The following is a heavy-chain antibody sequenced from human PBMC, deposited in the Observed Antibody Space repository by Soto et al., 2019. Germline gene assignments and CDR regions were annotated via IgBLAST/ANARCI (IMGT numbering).Heavy chain of an antibody. CDR1: GFTFSEHY. CDR2: SRNKANSYST. D-gene: IGHD1-26*01. V-gene: IGHV3-72*01. J-gene: IGHJ4*02. CDR3: ARFSVSYTRRLDY. Sequence: VQLVESGGGLVQPGGSLRLSSASSGFTFSEHYMDWDRQAPGKGLEWVGRSRNKANSYSTEYPASVKGRFTISRDESKNSLYLQMNSLKTEDTAVYYCARFSVSYTRRLDYWGQGTLVTVSS.